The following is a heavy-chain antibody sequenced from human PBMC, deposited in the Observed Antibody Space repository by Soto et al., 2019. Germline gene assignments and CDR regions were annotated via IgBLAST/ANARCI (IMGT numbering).Heavy chain of an antibody. Sequence: LRRTLSLTCAVSGGSISSSNWWSWVRQPPGKGLEWIGEIYHSGSTNYNPSLKSRVTISVDKSKNQFSLKLSSVTAADTAVYYCARGSCSGGSCYLFDYWGQGXLVTVSS. V-gene: IGHV4-4*02. CDR2: IYHSGST. CDR3: ARGSCSGGSCYLFDY. J-gene: IGHJ4*02. CDR1: GGSISSSNW. D-gene: IGHD2-15*01.